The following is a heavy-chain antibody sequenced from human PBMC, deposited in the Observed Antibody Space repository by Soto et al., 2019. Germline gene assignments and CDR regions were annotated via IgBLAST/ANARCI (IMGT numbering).Heavy chain of an antibody. CDR1: GYTFTGYY. CDR2: INPNSGGT. CDR3: ARGYYYDSSGYYTRGSYYYGMDV. J-gene: IGHJ6*02. Sequence: ASVKVSCKASGYTFTGYYMHWVRQAPGQGLEWMGWINPNSGGTNYAQKFQGRVTMTRDTSISTAYMELSRLRSDDTAVYYCARGYYYDSSGYYTRGSYYYGMDVWGQGTTVTSP. V-gene: IGHV1-2*02. D-gene: IGHD3-22*01.